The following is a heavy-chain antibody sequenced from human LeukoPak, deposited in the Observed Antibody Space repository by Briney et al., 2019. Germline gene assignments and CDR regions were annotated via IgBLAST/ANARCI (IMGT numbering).Heavy chain of an antibody. Sequence: WASVKVSCKASGGTFSSYAISWVRQAPGQGLEWMGWINPNSGGTNYAQKFQGRVTMTRDTSISTAYMELSSLRSDDTAVYYCARDGMVITTHHLNGNYFDYWGQGTLVTVSS. D-gene: IGHD3-22*01. V-gene: IGHV1-2*02. CDR3: ARDGMVITTHHLNGNYFDY. CDR2: INPNSGGT. J-gene: IGHJ4*02. CDR1: GGTFSSYA.